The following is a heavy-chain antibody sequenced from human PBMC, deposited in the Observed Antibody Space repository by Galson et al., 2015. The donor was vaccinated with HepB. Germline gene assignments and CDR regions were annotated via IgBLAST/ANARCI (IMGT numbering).Heavy chain of an antibody. V-gene: IGHV3-23*01. CDR3: AKDRSRITMIVVVITPDAFDI. CDR2: ISGSGGST. CDR1: GFTFSSYA. Sequence: SLRLSCAASGFTFSSYAMSWVRQAPGKGLEWVSAISGSGGSTYYADSVKGRFTISRDNSKNTLYLQMNSLRAEDTAVYYCAKDRSRITMIVVVITPDAFDIWGQGTTVTVSS. D-gene: IGHD3-22*01. J-gene: IGHJ3*02.